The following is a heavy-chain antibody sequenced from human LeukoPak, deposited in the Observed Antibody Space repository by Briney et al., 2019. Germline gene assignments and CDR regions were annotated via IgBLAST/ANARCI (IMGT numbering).Heavy chain of an antibody. CDR1: PFNLRPFC. D-gene: IGHD4-11*01. V-gene: IGHV3-30*02. CDR3: AKDAQRGFDYSNSLQY. CDR2: WDDGSDK. Sequence: GSLGLSFGGAPFNLRPFCLDLVPQGSGQGLAMGAIFWDDGSDKYYSDSVKGRFTVSRDNSNNMVYLQMNSLRADDSGVYYCAKDAQRGFDYSNSLQYWGRGTLVTVSS. J-gene: IGHJ4*02.